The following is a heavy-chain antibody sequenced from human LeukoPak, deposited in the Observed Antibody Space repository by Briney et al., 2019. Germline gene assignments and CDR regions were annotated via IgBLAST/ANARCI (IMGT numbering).Heavy chain of an antibody. V-gene: IGHV3-48*03. Sequence: GGSLRLSCAASGFTFSSYEMNWVRQAPGKGLEWVSYISSSGSTIYYADSVKGRFTISRDNAKNSLYLQMNSLRAEDTAVYYCARDLWGYYYDSSGYSWGQGTLVTVSS. J-gene: IGHJ4*02. CDR1: GFTFSSYE. D-gene: IGHD3-22*01. CDR2: ISSSGSTI. CDR3: ARDLWGYYYDSSGYS.